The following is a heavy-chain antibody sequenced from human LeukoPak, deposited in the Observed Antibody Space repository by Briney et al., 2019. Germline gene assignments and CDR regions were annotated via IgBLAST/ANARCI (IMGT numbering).Heavy chain of an antibody. V-gene: IGHV4-34*01. Sequence: SETLSLTCAVYGGSFSGYYWSWIRQPPGKGLEWIGEINHSGSTNYNPSLKSRVTISVDTSKNQFSLKLSSVTAADTAVYYCARGRLGYCSGGSSYSVRYFDYWGQGTLVTVSS. J-gene: IGHJ4*02. CDR2: INHSGST. CDR1: GGSFSGYY. CDR3: ARGRLGYCSGGSSYSVRYFDY. D-gene: IGHD2-15*01.